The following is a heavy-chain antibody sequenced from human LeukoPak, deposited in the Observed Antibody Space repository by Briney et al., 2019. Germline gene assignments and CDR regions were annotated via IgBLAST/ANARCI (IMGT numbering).Heavy chain of an antibody. CDR3: AMNYYDSSGTPY. J-gene: IGHJ4*02. V-gene: IGHV3-20*04. D-gene: IGHD3-22*01. CDR1: GFTFDDYG. CDR2: INWNGGST. Sequence: GGSLRLSCAASGFTFDDYGMSWVRQAPGKGLEWVSGINWNGGSTGYADSVKGRFTISRDNDKNSLYLKMNSLRAEDTALYYCAMNYYDSSGTPYWGQGTLVTVSS.